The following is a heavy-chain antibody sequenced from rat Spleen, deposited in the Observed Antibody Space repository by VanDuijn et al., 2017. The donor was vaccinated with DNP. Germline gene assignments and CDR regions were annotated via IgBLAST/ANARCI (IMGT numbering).Heavy chain of an antibody. J-gene: IGHJ4*01. CDR2: ISYNGGTP. CDR1: GFTFSDYY. Sequence: EVQLVESGGGLVQPGNSLKLSCAASGFTFSDYYMAWVRQSPAKGLEWVATISYNGGTPYYRDSVKGRFTISRDNAKSTLYLQMDSLRSEDTATYYCERHRTIMPYYYVMDAWGQGASVTVSS. V-gene: IGHV5-7*01. CDR3: ERHRTIMPYYYVMDA. D-gene: IGHD1-12*01.